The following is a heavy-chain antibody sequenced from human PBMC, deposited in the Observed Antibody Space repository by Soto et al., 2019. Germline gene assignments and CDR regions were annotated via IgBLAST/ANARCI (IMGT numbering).Heavy chain of an antibody. CDR2: IYHSGST. D-gene: IGHD4-17*01. Sequence: PSETLSLTCAVSGGSISIGGYSWRWIRQPPGKGLEWSWYIYHSGSTYYNPSLKSRVTISVDRSKNQVSLKLSSVTAADTAVYYCARGPTGIYGDSVGYGGQGTLVTVSS. CDR3: ARGPTGIYGDSVGY. V-gene: IGHV4-30-2*01. CDR1: GGSISIGGYS. J-gene: IGHJ4*02.